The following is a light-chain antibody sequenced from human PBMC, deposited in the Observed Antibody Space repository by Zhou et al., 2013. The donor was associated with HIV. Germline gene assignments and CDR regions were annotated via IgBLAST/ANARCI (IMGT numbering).Light chain of an antibody. CDR3: QQYKSYPPT. J-gene: IGKJ4*01. CDR2: KAS. CDR1: QSINSW. Sequence: DIQMTQSPSSVSASVGDRVTITCRASQSINSWLAWYQQKPGKAPKVLIYKASSLESGVPSSFSGSGSGTEFTLTISSLQPDDFATYYCQQYKSYPPTFGGGTKVEIK. V-gene: IGKV1-5*03.